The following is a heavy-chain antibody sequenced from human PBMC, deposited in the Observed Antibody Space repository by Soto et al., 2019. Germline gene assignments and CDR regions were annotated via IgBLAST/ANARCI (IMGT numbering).Heavy chain of an antibody. D-gene: IGHD2-15*01. Sequence: ASVKVSCKASGYTFTSYAMHWVRQAPGQRLEWMGWINAGNGNTKYSQKFQGRVTITRDTSASTAYMELSSLRSEDTAVYYCARDVCSGGSCRSNWFDPWGQGTLVTVSS. CDR2: INAGNGNT. J-gene: IGHJ5*02. CDR3: ARDVCSGGSCRSNWFDP. V-gene: IGHV1-3*01. CDR1: GYTFTSYA.